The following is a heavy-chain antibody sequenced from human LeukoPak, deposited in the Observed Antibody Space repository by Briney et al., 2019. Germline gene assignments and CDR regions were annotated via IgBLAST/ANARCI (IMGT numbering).Heavy chain of an antibody. CDR2: IKQSGSDN. Sequence: GGALRLPCAGSGVTFTTHWMSWVGQAPGEGLEGEAHIKQSGSDNYNVEAVKGRCTISRDNAKKSLYLQMNNLRAEDTAVYYCTRPSDTEGRSTSYRASDIWGQGTMVTVSS. CDR1: GVTFTTHW. CDR3: TRPSDTEGRSTSYRASDI. V-gene: IGHV3-7*03. D-gene: IGHD2-2*01. J-gene: IGHJ3*02.